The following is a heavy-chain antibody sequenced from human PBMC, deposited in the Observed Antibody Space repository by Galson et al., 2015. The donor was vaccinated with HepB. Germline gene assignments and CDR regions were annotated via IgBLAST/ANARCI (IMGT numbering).Heavy chain of an antibody. Sequence: TLSLTCTVSGGSISSGDYYWSWIRQPPGKGLEWIGYIYYSGSTYYNPSLKSRVTISVDTSKNQFSLKLSSVTAADTAVYYCARAPPWYYDSSGYYAFDIWGQGTMVTVSS. CDR2: IYYSGST. CDR1: GGSISSGDYY. CDR3: ARAPPWYYDSSGYYAFDI. J-gene: IGHJ3*02. D-gene: IGHD3-22*01. V-gene: IGHV4-30-4*01.